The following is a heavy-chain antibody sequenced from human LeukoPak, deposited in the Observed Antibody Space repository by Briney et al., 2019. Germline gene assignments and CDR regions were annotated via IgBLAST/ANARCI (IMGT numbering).Heavy chain of an antibody. Sequence: GGSLRLSCAASGFIVSSNYMNWVRQAPGKGLEWVSVIYSGGSTYYADSVRARFTISRDCSLNTLYLQMNSLRAEDTAVYFCARDRIAVAGTYFNYWGQGSLVTVSS. CDR2: IYSGGST. V-gene: IGHV3-66*01. CDR3: ARDRIAVAGTYFNY. CDR1: GFIVSSNY. D-gene: IGHD6-19*01. J-gene: IGHJ4*02.